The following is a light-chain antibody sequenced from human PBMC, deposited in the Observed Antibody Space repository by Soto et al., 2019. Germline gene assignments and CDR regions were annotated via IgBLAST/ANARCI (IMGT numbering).Light chain of an antibody. CDR3: SSYISSSSPYV. V-gene: IGLV2-14*01. CDR2: EVS. Sequence: QSALTQPASVSGSPGQSITISCTGTSSDVGGYNYVSWYQQHPGKAPKLMIYEVSNRPSGASNRFSGSKSGNTASLTISGLQAEDEADYYCSSYISSSSPYVFGTGTQLTVL. J-gene: IGLJ1*01. CDR1: SSDVGGYNY.